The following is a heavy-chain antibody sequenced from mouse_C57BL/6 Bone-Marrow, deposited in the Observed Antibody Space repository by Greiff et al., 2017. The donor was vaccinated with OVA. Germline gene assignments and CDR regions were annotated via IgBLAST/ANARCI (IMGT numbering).Heavy chain of an antibody. Sequence: EVQLVESGAELVRPGASVKLSCTASGFNIKDDYMHWVKQRPEQGLEWIGWIDPENGDTEYASKFQGKATITADTSSNTAYLQLSSLTSEDTAVYYCTRYYGSRGGWFAYWGQGILVTVSA. CDR3: TRYYGSRGGWFAY. CDR1: GFNIKDDY. V-gene: IGHV14-4*01. J-gene: IGHJ3*01. D-gene: IGHD1-1*01. CDR2: IDPENGDT.